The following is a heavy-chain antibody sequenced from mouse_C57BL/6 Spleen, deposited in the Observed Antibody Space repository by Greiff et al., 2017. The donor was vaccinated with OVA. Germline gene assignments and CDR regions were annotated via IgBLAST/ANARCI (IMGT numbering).Heavy chain of an antibody. J-gene: IGHJ3*01. D-gene: IGHD2-4*01. V-gene: IGHV1-42*01. CDR2: INPSTGGT. Sequence: VQLQQSGPELVKPGASVKISCKASGYSFTGYYMNWVKQSPEKSLEWIGEINPSTGGTTYNQKFKAKATLTVDKSSSTAYMQLKSLTSEDSAVYYCAREGYDYPWFAYWGQGTLVTVSA. CDR3: AREGYDYPWFAY. CDR1: GYSFTGYY.